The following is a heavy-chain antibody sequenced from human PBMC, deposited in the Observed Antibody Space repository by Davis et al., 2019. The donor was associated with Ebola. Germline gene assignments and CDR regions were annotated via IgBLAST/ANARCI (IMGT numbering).Heavy chain of an antibody. CDR1: GFTFSSYG. V-gene: IGHV3-30*02. J-gene: IGHJ6*04. D-gene: IGHD2-2*01. Sequence: GESLKISCAASGFTFSSYGMHWVRQAPGKGLEWVAFIRYDGSNKYYADSVKGRFTISRDNSKNTLYLQMNSLRAEDTAVFYCARDPVPNEPYYGMDVWGKGTTDTVSS. CDR2: IRYDGSNK. CDR3: ARDPVPNEPYYGMDV.